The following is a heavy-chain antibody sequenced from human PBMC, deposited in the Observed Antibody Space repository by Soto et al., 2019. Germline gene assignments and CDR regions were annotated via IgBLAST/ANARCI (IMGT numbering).Heavy chain of an antibody. Sequence: QVQLVQSGAEVKKPGSSVKVSCKASGGTFSRYTISWVRQAPGQGPEWMGRIIPILGIANYAQKFQGRVTSTADKSTRPAYMELSSLRSEDTAVYYCARDPIYDILTGYHYDYCGQGTLVTVAS. CDR1: GGTFSRYT. J-gene: IGHJ4*02. D-gene: IGHD3-9*01. V-gene: IGHV1-69*02. CDR3: ARDPIYDILTGYHYDY. CDR2: IIPILGIA.